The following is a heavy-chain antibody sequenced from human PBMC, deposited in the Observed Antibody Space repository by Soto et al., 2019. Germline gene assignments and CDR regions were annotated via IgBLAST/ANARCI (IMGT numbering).Heavy chain of an antibody. CDR1: GFTFSIYN. CDR3: ARQLGWLPDY. V-gene: IGHV3-48*02. Sequence: ESGGGLVQPGGSLRLSCAASGFTFSIYNMNWVRQAPGKGLEWVSYISYDSGTMYYADSVKGRFTVSRDNANNLLYLQMNSLRDDDTAVYYCARQLGWLPDYWGQGILVTVSS. J-gene: IGHJ4*02. D-gene: IGHD5-12*01. CDR2: ISYDSGTM.